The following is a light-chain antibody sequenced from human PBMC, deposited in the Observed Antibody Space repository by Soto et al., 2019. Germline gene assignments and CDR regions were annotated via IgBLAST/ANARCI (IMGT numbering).Light chain of an antibody. CDR3: QKYNSD. Sequence: DIQMTQSPSTLSASVGDRVTITCRASQSISRWLAWYQQKPGKAPNLLIYDASSLESGVPSRFSGSGSGTEFTLSFSSLKPDDFATDYCQKYNSDFGPGTKVDLK. V-gene: IGKV1-5*01. CDR1: QSISRW. J-gene: IGKJ3*01. CDR2: DAS.